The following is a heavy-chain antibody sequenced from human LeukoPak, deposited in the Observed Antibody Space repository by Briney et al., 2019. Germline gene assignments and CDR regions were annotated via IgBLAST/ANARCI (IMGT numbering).Heavy chain of an antibody. Sequence: SETLSLTCAVYGGSFSGYYWSWIRQPPGKGLEWNGEINHSGSTNYNPSLKSRVTISVDTSKNQFSLKLSSVTAADTAVYYCASQARYYGMDVWGQGTTVTVSS. V-gene: IGHV4-34*01. CDR3: ASQARYYGMDV. CDR1: GGSFSGYY. J-gene: IGHJ6*02. CDR2: INHSGST.